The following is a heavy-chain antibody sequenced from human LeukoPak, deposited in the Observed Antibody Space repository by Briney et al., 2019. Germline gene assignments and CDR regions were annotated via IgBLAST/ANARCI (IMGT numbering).Heavy chain of an antibody. CDR2: INHSGST. D-gene: IGHD3-16*01. CDR1: GGSFSGYY. J-gene: IGHJ4*02. V-gene: IGHV4-34*01. CDR3: ARVRLSTGDDVFDY. Sequence: SETLSLTCAVYGGSFSGYYWSWIRQPPGKGLEWIGEINHSGSTNYNPSLKSRVTISVDTSKNQFSLKLSSVTAADTAVYYCARVRLSTGDDVFDYWGQGTLVTVSS.